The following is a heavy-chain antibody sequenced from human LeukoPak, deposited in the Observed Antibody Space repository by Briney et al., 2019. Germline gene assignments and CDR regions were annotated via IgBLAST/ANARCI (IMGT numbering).Heavy chain of an antibody. J-gene: IGHJ4*02. V-gene: IGHV1-46*01. CDR1: GYTFTSYA. Sequence: ASVKVSCEASGYTFTSYAMNWVRQAPGQGLEWMGIINPSGGSTSYAQKFQGRVTMTRDMSTSTVYMELSSLRSEDTAVYYCARGIGDRFRLQHVIDYWGQGTLVTVSS. D-gene: IGHD2-21*02. CDR2: INPSGGST. CDR3: ARGIGDRFRLQHVIDY.